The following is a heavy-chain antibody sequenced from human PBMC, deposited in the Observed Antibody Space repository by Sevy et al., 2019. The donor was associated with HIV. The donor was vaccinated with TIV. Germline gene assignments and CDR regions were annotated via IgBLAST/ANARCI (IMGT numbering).Heavy chain of an antibody. CDR2: FSFGCGRI. V-gene: IGHV3-23*01. Sequence: GGSLRLSCAASGFTFAKYSMSWVRQAPGKGLEWVSTFSFGCGRINYADSVKGRFNISRDDSKNTLFLQMNSQRAEDTATYFCAREGCTQPHDYWGPGTLVTVSS. CDR3: AREGCTQPHDY. D-gene: IGHD2-8*01. J-gene: IGHJ4*02. CDR1: GFTFAKYS.